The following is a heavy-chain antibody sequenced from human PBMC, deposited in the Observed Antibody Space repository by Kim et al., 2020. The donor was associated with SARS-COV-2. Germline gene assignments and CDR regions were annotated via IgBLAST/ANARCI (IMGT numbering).Heavy chain of an antibody. V-gene: IGHV4-59*01. Sequence: LKGRVTISVDTSKNQSSLKLSSVTAADTAVYYCARDDYYDSSGYYLDAFDIWGQGTMVTVSS. CDR3: ARDDYYDSSGYYLDAFDI. D-gene: IGHD3-22*01. J-gene: IGHJ3*02.